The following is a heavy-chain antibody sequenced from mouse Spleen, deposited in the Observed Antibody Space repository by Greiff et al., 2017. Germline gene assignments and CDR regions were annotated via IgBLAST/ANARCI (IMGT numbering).Heavy chain of an antibody. D-gene: IGHD4-1*01. CDR2: ISYDGSN. V-gene: IGHV3-6*01. J-gene: IGHJ2*01. Sequence: EVQLQESGPGLVKPSQSLSLTCSVTGYSITSGYYWKWIRQYPGNKLEWMGYISYDGSNNYNPSLKNRISITRDTSKNQFFLKLNSVTTEDTATYYCAREDWVYYFDYWGQGTTLTVSS. CDR1: GYSITSGYY. CDR3: AREDWVYYFDY.